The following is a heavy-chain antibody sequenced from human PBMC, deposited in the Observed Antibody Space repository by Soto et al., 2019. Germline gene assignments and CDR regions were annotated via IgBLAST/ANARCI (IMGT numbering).Heavy chain of an antibody. CDR2: ITAATGVA. Sequence: GASVKVSCKASGYTFTSYVMHWVRQAPGQGLEWMGWITAATGVAKYSQKFQGRVTITSDTSASTAYMELSSLRSDDTAVYYCARGPGPLYFDYWVQGTLVTVSS. CDR1: GYTFTSYV. J-gene: IGHJ4*02. V-gene: IGHV1-3*01. CDR3: ARGPGPLYFDY.